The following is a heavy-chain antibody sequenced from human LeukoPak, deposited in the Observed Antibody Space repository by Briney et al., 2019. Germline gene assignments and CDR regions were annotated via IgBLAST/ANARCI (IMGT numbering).Heavy chain of an antibody. Sequence: GGSLRLSCVASGFTFDDYAMHWVRQAPGKGLEWVSLISGDGGSTYYADSVKGRFTISRDNSKNSLYLQMNSLRTEDTALYYWAFRLPARYWGQGTLVTVSS. J-gene: IGHJ4*02. CDR2: ISGDGGST. CDR1: GFTFDDYA. CDR3: AFRLPARY. D-gene: IGHD2-15*01. V-gene: IGHV3-43*02.